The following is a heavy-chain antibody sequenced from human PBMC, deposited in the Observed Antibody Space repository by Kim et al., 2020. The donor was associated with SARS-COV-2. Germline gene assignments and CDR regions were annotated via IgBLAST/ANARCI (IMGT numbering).Heavy chain of an antibody. CDR3: TRWGQNLGGDY. Sequence: GGSLRLSCAASGFDFGIYTMVWVRQAPGKGLEWVSSISTTSTYIYYAASVKGRFTISRDNAKNSLYLQMNNLGAGDTAVYFCTRWGQNLGGDYWGQGTLV. V-gene: IGHV3-21*01. J-gene: IGHJ4*02. D-gene: IGHD3-16*01. CDR1: GFDFGIYT. CDR2: ISTTSTYI.